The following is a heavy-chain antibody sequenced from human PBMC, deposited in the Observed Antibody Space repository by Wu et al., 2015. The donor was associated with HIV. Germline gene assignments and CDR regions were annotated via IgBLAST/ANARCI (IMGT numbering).Heavy chain of an antibody. CDR2: ITPLLGRP. J-gene: IGHJ6*02. D-gene: IGHD1-1*01. V-gene: IGHV1-69*11. CDR3: DQNKSNICKWKTFHHYYGMDV. Sequence: QVQLVQSGAEVRKPGSSVRVSCKASGGSFNNYAINWVRQAPGEGLEWLGRITPLLGRPLYPQWFQDRVTITADESTNTVYLEVSSLKSEDTAVYYCDQNKSNICKWKTFHHYYGMDVWGQGTTVTVS. CDR1: GGSFNNYA.